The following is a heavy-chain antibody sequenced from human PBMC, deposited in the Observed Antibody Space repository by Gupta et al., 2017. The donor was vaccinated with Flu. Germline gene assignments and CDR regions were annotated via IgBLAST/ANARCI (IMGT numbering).Heavy chain of an antibody. CDR2: IYYSGST. V-gene: IGHV4-59*08. CDR3: ARGVGGYSYGFHQPPLDYFDY. J-gene: IGHJ4*02. CDR1: GGSISSYY. D-gene: IGHD5-18*01. Sequence: QVQLQESGPGLVKPSETLSLTCTVSGGSISSYYWRWIRQPPGKGLEWIGYIYYSGSTNYNPSLKSRVTISVDTSKNQFSLKLSSVTAADTAVYYCARGVGGYSYGFHQPPLDYFDYWGQGTLVTVSS.